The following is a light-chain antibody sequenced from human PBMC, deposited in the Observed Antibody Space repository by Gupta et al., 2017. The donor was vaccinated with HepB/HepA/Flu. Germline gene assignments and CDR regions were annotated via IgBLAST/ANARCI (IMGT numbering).Light chain of an antibody. CDR1: QFISSF. J-gene: IGKJ2*04. CDR3: QQTYSARCS. V-gene: IGKV1-39*01. Sequence: DIQMTQSPSSLSASVGDRVTITCRASQFISSFLNWYQQKPGKAPKLLIYAAASLQSGVPSRLSGSGYGTDCTLTISSLQPEDFATYFCQQTYSARCSFGQGTNLDIK. CDR2: AAA.